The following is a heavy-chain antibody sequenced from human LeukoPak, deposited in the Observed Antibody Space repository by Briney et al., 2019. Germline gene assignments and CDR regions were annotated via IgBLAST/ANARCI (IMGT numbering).Heavy chain of an antibody. Sequence: QSGGSLRLSCAASGFTLSSYAMSWVCQAPGKGLEWVSGISGSGSTTYYADSVKGRFTISRDISKNTMYLQMNSLRVEDTAVYYCARDDRRWFFDLWGRGTLVTVSS. CDR2: ISGSGSTT. CDR1: GFTLSSYA. J-gene: IGHJ2*01. CDR3: ARDDRRWFFDL. V-gene: IGHV3-23*01.